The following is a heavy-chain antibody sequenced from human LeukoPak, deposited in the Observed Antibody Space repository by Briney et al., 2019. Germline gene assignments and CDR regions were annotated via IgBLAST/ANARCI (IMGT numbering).Heavy chain of an antibody. V-gene: IGHV1-18*01. D-gene: IGHD6-6*01. CDR1: GGTFSSYA. CDR2: ISAYNGNT. Sequence: RASVKVSCKASGGTFSSYAISRVQQAPGQGLEWMGWISAYNGNTNYAQKLQGRVTMTTDTSTSTAYMELRSLRSDDTAVYYCARQEYSSSMGFDYWGQGTLVTVSS. J-gene: IGHJ4*02. CDR3: ARQEYSSSMGFDY.